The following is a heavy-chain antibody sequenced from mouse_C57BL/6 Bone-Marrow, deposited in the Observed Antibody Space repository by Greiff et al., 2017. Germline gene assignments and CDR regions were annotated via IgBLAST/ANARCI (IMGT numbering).Heavy chain of an antibody. V-gene: IGHV1-9*01. CDR3: AREDYSNYELYFDV. Sequence: VKLMESGAELMKPGASVKLSCKAPGYTFTGYWIEWVKQRPGHGLEWIGEILPGSGSTNYNEKFKGKATFTADTSSNTAYMQLSSLTTEDSAIYYCAREDYSNYELYFDVWGTGTTVTVSS. J-gene: IGHJ1*03. D-gene: IGHD2-5*01. CDR1: GYTFTGYW. CDR2: ILPGSGST.